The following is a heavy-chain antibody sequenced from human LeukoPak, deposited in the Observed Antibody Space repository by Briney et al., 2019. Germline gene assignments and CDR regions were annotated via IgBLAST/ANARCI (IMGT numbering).Heavy chain of an antibody. Sequence: RPGGSLRLSCAASGFTFSSYSMNWVRQAPGKGLEWVSSISSSSSYIYYADSVKGRFTISRDNAKNSLYLQMNSLRAEDTAVYYCASSGEYSYGYYYYYYMDVWGKGTTVTVSS. CDR1: GFTFSSYS. J-gene: IGHJ6*03. CDR2: ISSSSSYI. CDR3: ASSGEYSYGYYYYYYMDV. V-gene: IGHV3-21*01. D-gene: IGHD5-18*01.